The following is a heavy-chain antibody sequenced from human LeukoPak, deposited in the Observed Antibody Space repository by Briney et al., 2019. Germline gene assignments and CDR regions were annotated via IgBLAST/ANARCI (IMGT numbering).Heavy chain of an antibody. J-gene: IGHJ4*02. V-gene: IGHV7-4-1*02. CDR3: ARLRGESGDPRYCGGDCYLVY. D-gene: IGHD2-21*02. CDR2: INTNTGNP. CDR1: GYTFSSYT. Sequence: GASVKVSCKASGYTFSSYTMNWVRQAPGQGLEWMGWINTNTGNPTYAQGFTGRFVFSLDTSVSTAYLQISSLKAEDTAVYYCARLRGESGDPRYCGGDCYLVYWGQGTLVTVSS.